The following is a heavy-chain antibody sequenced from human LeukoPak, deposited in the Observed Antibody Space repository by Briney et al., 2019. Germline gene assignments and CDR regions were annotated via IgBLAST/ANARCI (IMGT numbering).Heavy chain of an antibody. D-gene: IGHD2-2*01. V-gene: IGHV3-21*01. CDR2: ISSSSSYT. CDR3: ARAGDDIVVVPDDYGMDV. Sequence: GGSLRLSCAASGFTFSSYSMNWVRQAPGKGLEWVSSISSSSSYTYYADSVKGRFTISRDNAKNSLYLQMNSLRAEDTAVYYCARAGDDIVVVPDDYGMDVWGQGTTVTVSS. J-gene: IGHJ6*02. CDR1: GFTFSSYS.